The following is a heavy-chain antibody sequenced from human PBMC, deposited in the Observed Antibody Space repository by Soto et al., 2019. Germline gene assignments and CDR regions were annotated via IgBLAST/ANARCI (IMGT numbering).Heavy chain of an antibody. J-gene: IGHJ3*02. CDR2: IRSSGSTI. Sequence: GGSLRLSCAASGFTFSDYYMSWIRQAPGEGLEWVSYIRSSGSTIYYADSVKGQFTIDRDNAKNSLYLQMNSLRAEDTAVYYCASGWGFCSGGSCPDAFDIWGQGTMVTVSS. V-gene: IGHV3-11*01. CDR3: ASGWGFCSGGSCPDAFDI. CDR1: GFTFSDYY. D-gene: IGHD2-15*01.